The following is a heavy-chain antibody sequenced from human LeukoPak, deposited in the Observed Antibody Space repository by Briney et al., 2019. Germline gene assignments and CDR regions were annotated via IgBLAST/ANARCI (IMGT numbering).Heavy chain of an antibody. J-gene: IGHJ3*02. Sequence: GALRLSCAASGFAFTNAWMSWVRQLSGKGLEWVSTISDSGGGTYYADSVKGRFTISRDNSKNTLYLQMNSLRAEDTAVYYCARGPYGSSGTPDAFDIWGQGTMVTVSS. D-gene: IGHD3-10*01. CDR3: ARGPYGSSGTPDAFDI. V-gene: IGHV3-23*01. CDR1: GFAFTNAW. CDR2: ISDSGGGT.